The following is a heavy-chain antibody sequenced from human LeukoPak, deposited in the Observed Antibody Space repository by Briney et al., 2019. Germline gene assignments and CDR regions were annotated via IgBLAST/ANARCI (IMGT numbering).Heavy chain of an antibody. V-gene: IGHV3-30*03. Sequence: GGSLRLSCTASGLTFSNYGMHWVRQAPGKGLEWMATISYDGNNNYYTYSVKGRFTVSRDNSKNTLYLQMNSLRGEDTGVYYCARDRGGNEFDYWGQGTLVTVSS. J-gene: IGHJ4*02. CDR2: ISYDGNNN. D-gene: IGHD4-23*01. CDR3: ARDRGGNEFDY. CDR1: GLTFSNYG.